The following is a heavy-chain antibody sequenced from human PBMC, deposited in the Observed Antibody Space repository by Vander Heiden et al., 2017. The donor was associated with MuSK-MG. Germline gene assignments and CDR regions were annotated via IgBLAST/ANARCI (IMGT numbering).Heavy chain of an antibody. CDR2: ISGSGGNT. CDR1: GFTFGSSA. Sequence: EMRLLESGGGLLQPGGSLRLSCAASGFTFGSSAMSWVRQAPGKGLEWVSAISGSGGNTYYADSVKGRFTISRDNSKNTLYLEMKRLRVEDTAIYYCAKAFLPGPFDYWGQGTLVTVSS. V-gene: IGHV3-23*01. CDR3: AKAFLPGPFDY. J-gene: IGHJ4*02. D-gene: IGHD3-10*01.